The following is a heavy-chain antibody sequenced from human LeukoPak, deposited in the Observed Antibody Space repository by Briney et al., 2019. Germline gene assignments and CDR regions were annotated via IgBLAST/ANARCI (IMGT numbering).Heavy chain of an antibody. CDR2: INPRTGST. D-gene: IGHD3-22*01. V-gene: IGHV1-46*01. CDR1: GYTFTSYY. Sequence: PSVKVSCKASGYTFTSYYIFWVRQAPGQGLEWMGIINPRTGSTSYSQKFQGRVTMTRDMSTSTVYMELSSLRSEDTALYYCARGVHVRVYDSNPHYGHYWGQGTLVTVSS. J-gene: IGHJ4*02. CDR3: ARGVHVRVYDSNPHYGHY.